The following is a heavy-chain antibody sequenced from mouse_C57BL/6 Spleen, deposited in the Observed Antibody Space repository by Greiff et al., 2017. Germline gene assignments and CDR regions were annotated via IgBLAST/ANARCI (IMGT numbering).Heavy chain of an antibody. V-gene: IGHV5-4*03. CDR2: ISDGGSYT. Sequence: GKVVESGGGLVKPGGSLKLSCAASGFTFSSYAMSWVRQTPEKRLEWVATISDGGSYTYYPDNVKGRFTISRDNAKNNLYLQMSHLKSEDTAMYYCARSGADGYYEAMDYWGQGTSVTVSS. J-gene: IGHJ4*01. D-gene: IGHD2-3*01. CDR1: GFTFSSYA. CDR3: ARSGADGYYEAMDY.